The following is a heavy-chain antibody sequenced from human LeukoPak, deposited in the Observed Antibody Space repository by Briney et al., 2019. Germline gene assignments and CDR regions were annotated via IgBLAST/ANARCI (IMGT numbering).Heavy chain of an antibody. CDR3: ARDRRRTIFGVVERGGAFDI. V-gene: IGHV1-2*02. CDR1: GYTFTGYY. Sequence: GASVKVSCKASGYTFTGYYMHWVRQAPGQGLEWMGWINPNSGGTNYAQKFQGRVTMTRDTSTSTVYMELSSLRSEDTAVYYCARDRRRTIFGVVERGGAFDIWGQGTMVTVSS. D-gene: IGHD3-3*01. CDR2: INPNSGGT. J-gene: IGHJ3*02.